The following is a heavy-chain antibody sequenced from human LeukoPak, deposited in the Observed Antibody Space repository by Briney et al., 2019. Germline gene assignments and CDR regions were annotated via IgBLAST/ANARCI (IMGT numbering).Heavy chain of an antibody. CDR3: ARDRGSSSWYRPPLFDY. D-gene: IGHD6-13*01. CDR1: GGTFSSYA. J-gene: IGHJ4*02. V-gene: IGHV1-69*13. Sequence: GASVKVSCKASGGTFSSYAISWVRQAPGQGLEWMGGIIPIFGTASYAQKFQGRVTITADESTSTAYMELSSLRSEDTAVYYCARDRGSSSWYRPPLFDYWGQGTLVTVSS. CDR2: IIPIFGTA.